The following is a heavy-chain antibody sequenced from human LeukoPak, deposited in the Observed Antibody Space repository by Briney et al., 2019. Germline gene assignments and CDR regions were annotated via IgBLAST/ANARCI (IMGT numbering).Heavy chain of an antibody. CDR2: IGGNGGPI. Sequence: GGSLRLSCAASGFTFGSYAMSWVRQAPGKELEWLSYIGGNGGPIYYAASVRGRFTISRDNSKTSLYLQMNSLRAEDTAVYYCARDRYYYDSSGISVLDYWGQGTLVTVSS. J-gene: IGHJ4*02. CDR1: GFTFGSYA. D-gene: IGHD3-22*01. V-gene: IGHV3-48*04. CDR3: ARDRYYYDSSGISVLDY.